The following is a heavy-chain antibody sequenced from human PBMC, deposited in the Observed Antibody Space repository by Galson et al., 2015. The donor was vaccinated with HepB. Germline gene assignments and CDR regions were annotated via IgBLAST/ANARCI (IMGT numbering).Heavy chain of an antibody. D-gene: IGHD3-16*01. Sequence: SVKVSCKASGYNFNVYYIHWVRQAPGQGLEWLGRIDPDSGGTDYAQKFQGRVTMTSDTSISTAYMKLSRLRSDDTAFYYCAREYDYVWGSSPSGNYYYAMDVGGQGTTVIVSS. CDR3: AREYDYVWGSSPSGNYYYAMDV. V-gene: IGHV1-2*06. CDR1: GYNFNVYY. CDR2: IDPDSGGT. J-gene: IGHJ6*02.